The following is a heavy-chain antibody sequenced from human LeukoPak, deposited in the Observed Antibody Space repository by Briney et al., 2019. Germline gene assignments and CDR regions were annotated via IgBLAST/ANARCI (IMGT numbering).Heavy chain of an antibody. J-gene: IGHJ4*02. V-gene: IGHV3-74*01. D-gene: IGHD6-19*01. CDR3: ATVSRSSGRGYFDY. Sequence: GGSLRLSCAASGFPFSNYWMHWVRQAPGKGLVWVSRMNSDGSSTSYADSVKGRFTISRDNAKNTLYLQMSSLRAEDAAVYYCATVSRSSGRGYFDYWGQGTLVTVSS. CDR2: MNSDGSST. CDR1: GFPFSNYW.